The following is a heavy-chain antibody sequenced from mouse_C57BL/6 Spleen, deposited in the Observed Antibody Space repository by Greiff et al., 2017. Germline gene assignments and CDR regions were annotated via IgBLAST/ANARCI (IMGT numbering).Heavy chain of an antibody. CDR2: IYPGSGST. CDR1: GYTFTSYW. D-gene: IGHD1-2*01. J-gene: IGHJ3*01. V-gene: IGHV1-55*01. CDR3: AREGFHDGPFAY. Sequence: QVQLQQPGAELVKPGASVKMSCKASGYTFTSYWITWVKQRPGQGLEWIGDIYPGSGSTNYNEKFKSKATLTVDTSSSTAYMQLSSLTSEDSAVYYCAREGFHDGPFAYWGQGTLVTVSA.